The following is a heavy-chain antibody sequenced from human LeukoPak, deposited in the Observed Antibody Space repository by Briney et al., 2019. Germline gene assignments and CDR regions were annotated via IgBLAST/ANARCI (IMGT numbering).Heavy chain of an antibody. Sequence: GGSLRLSCAASGFTVSSNYMSSVRQAPRKGLECVSVIYSGGSTYYADSVKGRFTISRDNSKNTLYLQMNSLRAEDTAVYYCAREKGIAVAGHFDYWGQGTLVTVSS. CDR3: AREKGIAVAGHFDY. J-gene: IGHJ4*02. D-gene: IGHD6-19*01. V-gene: IGHV3-66*01. CDR1: GFTVSSNY. CDR2: IYSGGST.